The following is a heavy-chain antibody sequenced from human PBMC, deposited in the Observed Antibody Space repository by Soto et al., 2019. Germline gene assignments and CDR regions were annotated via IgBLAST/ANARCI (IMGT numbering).Heavy chain of an antibody. V-gene: IGHV4-39*01. J-gene: IGHJ3*02. CDR1: GGSISSSSYY. D-gene: IGHD6-13*01. Sequence: SETLSLTCTVSGGSISSSSYYWGWIRQPPGKGLEWIGSIYYSGSTYYNPSLKSRVTISVDTSKNQFSLKLSSVTAADTAVYYCARHTGRSSSWMLILGAFDIWGQGTMVTVSS. CDR2: IYYSGST. CDR3: ARHTGRSSSWMLILGAFDI.